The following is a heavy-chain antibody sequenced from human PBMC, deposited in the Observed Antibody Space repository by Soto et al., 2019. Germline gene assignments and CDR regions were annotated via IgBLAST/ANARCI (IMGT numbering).Heavy chain of an antibody. Sequence: GGSLRLSCAASGFTFSSYGMHWVRQAPGKGLEWVAVISYDGSNEYYADSVKGRFTISRDKSKNTLYLQMNSLRAEDTAVYYCAKDSTTGGNDAFDIWGQGTMVTVSS. D-gene: IGHD1-1*01. J-gene: IGHJ3*02. V-gene: IGHV3-30*18. CDR2: ISYDGSNE. CDR3: AKDSTTGGNDAFDI. CDR1: GFTFSSYG.